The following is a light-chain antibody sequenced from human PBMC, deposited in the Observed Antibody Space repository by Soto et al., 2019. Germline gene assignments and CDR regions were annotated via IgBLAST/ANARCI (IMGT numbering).Light chain of an antibody. V-gene: IGKV3-15*01. CDR3: QQYEKWPWK. Sequence: EIVLTQSPVTLSLSSVAIATLSCSASQRLSSNYLAWFQQKPGQAPRLFIYRASTRATGIPARFSGSGSGTEFTLTISSLQSEDFALYYCQQYEKWPWKFGQGTKVDIK. CDR1: QRLSSN. J-gene: IGKJ1*01. CDR2: RAS.